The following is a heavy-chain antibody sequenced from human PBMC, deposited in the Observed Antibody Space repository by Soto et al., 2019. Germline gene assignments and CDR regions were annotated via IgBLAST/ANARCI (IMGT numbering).Heavy chain of an antibody. CDR1: GFSFEDHS. CDR3: AKGRGALTVGSNCFDP. CDR2: INWNSGIT. D-gene: IGHD1-26*01. J-gene: IGHJ5*02. Sequence: CGSLRLPGAAGGFSFEDHSMHCIRQYPGKGLQWVAGINWNSGITGYADSVKGRFTISRDNANNPLHLEMNSLKSEDTALYYRAKGRGALTVGSNCFDPWGQGTPVTFSS. V-gene: IGHV3-9*01.